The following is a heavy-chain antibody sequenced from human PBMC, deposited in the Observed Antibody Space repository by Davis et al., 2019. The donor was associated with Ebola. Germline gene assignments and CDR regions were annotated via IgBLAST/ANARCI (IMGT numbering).Heavy chain of an antibody. V-gene: IGHV1-2*04. CDR3: VREGYCTGGVCYGNFNY. Sequence: ASVKVSCKASGYTFTGYYMHWVRQAPGQGLEWMGWINPNSGGTNYAQKFQGWVTMTRDTSISTAYMELSRLRSDDTAVYYCVREGYCTGGVCYGNFNYWGQGTLVTVSS. J-gene: IGHJ4*02. CDR2: INPNSGGT. D-gene: IGHD2-8*02. CDR1: GYTFTGYY.